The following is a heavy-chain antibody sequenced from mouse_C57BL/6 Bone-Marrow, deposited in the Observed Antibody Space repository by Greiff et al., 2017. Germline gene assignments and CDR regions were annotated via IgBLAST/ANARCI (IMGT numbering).Heavy chain of an antibody. J-gene: IGHJ1*03. D-gene: IGHD1-1*01. V-gene: IGHV5-2*01. CDR1: EYAFPCHD. CDR3: ARQGYGSSSYWYFDV. Sequence: EVKLMESGGGLVQPGASLKLSCESNEYAFPCHDMSWVRKTPEKRLELVAAINSDGGSTYYPDTMERRFILSRDNTKKTLYLQMSSLRSEDTALYYRARQGYGSSSYWYFDVWGTGTTVTVSA. CDR2: INSDGGST.